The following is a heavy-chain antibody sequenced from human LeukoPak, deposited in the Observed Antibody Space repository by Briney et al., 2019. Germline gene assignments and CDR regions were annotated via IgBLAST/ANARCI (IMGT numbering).Heavy chain of an antibody. Sequence: SVKVSCTASGGTFSSYAISWVRQAPGQGLEWMGGIIPIFGTANYAQKFQGRVTITADESTSTAYMELSSLRSEDTAVYYCARGLRFLEWSEPDYGMDVWGQGTTVTVSS. V-gene: IGHV1-69*13. CDR3: ARGLRFLEWSEPDYGMDV. CDR2: IIPIFGTA. D-gene: IGHD3-3*01. CDR1: GGTFSSYA. J-gene: IGHJ6*02.